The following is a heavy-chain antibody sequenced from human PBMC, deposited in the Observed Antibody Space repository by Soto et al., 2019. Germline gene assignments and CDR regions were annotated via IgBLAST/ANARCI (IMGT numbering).Heavy chain of an antibody. Sequence: QVQLEQSGAEVKKPGASVKVSCKTSGYTFTSYTLHWVRQAPGQGLEWMGWINAGNGREKYSQRFQDRVSLSTDKSATAAYMEWRSLRSEDTAGYYCARGGGGVGEASFDSWGQGTQVTVSS. V-gene: IGHV1-3*01. CDR1: GYTFTSYT. D-gene: IGHD3-10*01. CDR3: ARGGGGVGEASFDS. CDR2: INAGNGRE. J-gene: IGHJ4*02.